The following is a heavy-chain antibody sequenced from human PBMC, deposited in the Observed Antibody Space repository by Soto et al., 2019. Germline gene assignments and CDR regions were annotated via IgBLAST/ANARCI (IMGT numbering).Heavy chain of an antibody. CDR2: INHSGST. J-gene: IGHJ6*02. D-gene: IGHD3-9*01. CDR1: GGSFSGYY. Sequence: SETLSLTCAVYGGSFSGYYWSWIRQPPGKGLEWIGEINHSGSTNYNPSLKSRATISVDTSKNQFSLKLSPVTAAATAVYDCARGKSLRYFDWLPHYYYYGMDVWGQGTTVTVSS. CDR3: ARGKSLRYFDWLPHYYYYGMDV. V-gene: IGHV4-34*01.